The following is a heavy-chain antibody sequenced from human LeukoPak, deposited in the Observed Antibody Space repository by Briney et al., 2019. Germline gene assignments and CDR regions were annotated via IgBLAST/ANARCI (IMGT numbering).Heavy chain of an antibody. CDR3: ARGSTLAAAGTMDY. CDR1: GGSISSSSYY. V-gene: IGHV4-39*07. D-gene: IGHD6-13*01. CDR2: IYYSGST. Sequence: SETLSLTCTVSGGSISSSSYYWGWIRQPPGKGLEWIGSIYYSGSTYYNPSLKSRVTISVDTSKNQFSLKLSSVTAADTAVYYCARGSTLAAAGTMDYWGQGTLVTVSS. J-gene: IGHJ4*02.